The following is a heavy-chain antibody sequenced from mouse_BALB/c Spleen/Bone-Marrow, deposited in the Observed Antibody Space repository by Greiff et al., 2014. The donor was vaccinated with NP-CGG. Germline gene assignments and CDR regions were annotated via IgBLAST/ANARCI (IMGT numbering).Heavy chain of an antibody. Sequence: DLGKPWASVELSCKTSCYTFPNYWVKWIKQRPGPGLWWLGRIAPGSGSTYYNEMFKVKAPLTVDTSSSTAYIQLSSLSSEDSAVYFCARERYGYDGWYFDVWGAGTTVTVSS. J-gene: IGHJ1*01. V-gene: IGHV1S41*01. CDR1: CYTFPNYW. D-gene: IGHD2-2*01. CDR2: IAPGSGST. CDR3: ARERYGYDGWYFDV.